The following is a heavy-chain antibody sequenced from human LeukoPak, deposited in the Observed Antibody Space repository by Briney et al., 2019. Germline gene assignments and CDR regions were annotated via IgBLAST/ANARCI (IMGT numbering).Heavy chain of an antibody. V-gene: IGHV3-23*01. D-gene: IGHD2-2*01. CDR3: AKALRPYCSSTSCYGGFDY. Sequence: GGSLRLSCAASGFTFSSYAMSWVRQAPGKGLEWVSGISGSGGSTYYADSVKGRFTISRDNSKNTLYLQMNSLRAEDTAVYYCAKALRPYCSSTSCYGGFDYWGQGTLVTVSS. J-gene: IGHJ4*02. CDR2: ISGSGGST. CDR1: GFTFSSYA.